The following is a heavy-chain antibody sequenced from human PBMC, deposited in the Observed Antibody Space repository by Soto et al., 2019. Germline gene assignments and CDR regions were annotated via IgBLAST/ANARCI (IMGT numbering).Heavy chain of an antibody. J-gene: IGHJ4*02. D-gene: IGHD2-2*01. CDR1: GYTFTSYV. V-gene: IGHV1-18*01. CDR3: ARDVRIGGPAALVVNLDY. CDR2: ISAYNGNT. Sequence: ASVKVSCKASGYTFTSYVISWVRQAPGQGLEWMGWISAYNGNTNYAQKLQGRVTMTTDTSTSTAYMELRSLRSDDTAVYYCARDVRIGGPAALVVNLDYWGQGTLVTVSS.